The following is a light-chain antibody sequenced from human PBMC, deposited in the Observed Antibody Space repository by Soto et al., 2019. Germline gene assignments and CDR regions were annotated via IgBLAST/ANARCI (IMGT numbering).Light chain of an antibody. J-gene: IGKJ4*01. CDR2: DAS. CDR1: QSVSSSY. Sequence: EIALTQSPGTLSLSPGERATLSCRASQSVSSSYLAWYQQKPGQAPRLLIYDASIRATGIPARFSGSGSGTDFTLTISSLEPEDFAVYYCQQYGSSPLTFGGGTKVDIK. V-gene: IGKV3-20*01. CDR3: QQYGSSPLT.